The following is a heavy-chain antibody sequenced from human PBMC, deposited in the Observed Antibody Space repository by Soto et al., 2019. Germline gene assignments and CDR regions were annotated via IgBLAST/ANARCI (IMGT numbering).Heavy chain of an antibody. J-gene: IGHJ6*02. CDR1: GGSVSSGSYY. D-gene: IGHD2-8*01. CDR2: IYYSGST. V-gene: IGHV4-61*01. Sequence: SETLSLTCTVSGGSVSSGSYYWSWIRQPPGKGLEWIGYIYYSGSTNYNPSLKSRVTISVDTSKNQFSLKLSSVTAADTAVYYCARGEMVYAMDYYYYGMDAWGQGTTVTVSS. CDR3: ARGEMVYAMDYYYYGMDA.